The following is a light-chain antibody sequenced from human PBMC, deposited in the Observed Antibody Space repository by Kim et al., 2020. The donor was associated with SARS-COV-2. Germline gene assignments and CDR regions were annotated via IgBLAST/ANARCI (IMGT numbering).Light chain of an antibody. CDR1: SGSIASTY. CDR2: EYN. Sequence: TVTISCTGSSGSIASTYVQWYQQRPGSAPTTVIYEYNQRPSGVPDRFSGSIDSSSNSASLTISGLKTEDEADYYCQSYDSSNSWVFGGGTQLTVL. J-gene: IGLJ3*02. CDR3: QSYDSSNSWV. V-gene: IGLV6-57*02.